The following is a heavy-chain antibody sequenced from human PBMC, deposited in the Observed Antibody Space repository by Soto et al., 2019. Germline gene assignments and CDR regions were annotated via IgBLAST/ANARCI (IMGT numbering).Heavy chain of an antibody. CDR3: ARDFGDTAMVAGGKRNYGMDV. CDR1: GYTFTGYY. J-gene: IGHJ6*02. D-gene: IGHD5-18*01. Sequence: QVQLVQSGAEVKKPGASVKVSCKASGYTFTGYYMHWVRQAPGQGLEWMGWINPNSGGTNYAQKFQGWVTMTRDTSISTAYMELSRLRSDDTAVYYCARDFGDTAMVAGGKRNYGMDVWGQGTTVTVSS. V-gene: IGHV1-2*04. CDR2: INPNSGGT.